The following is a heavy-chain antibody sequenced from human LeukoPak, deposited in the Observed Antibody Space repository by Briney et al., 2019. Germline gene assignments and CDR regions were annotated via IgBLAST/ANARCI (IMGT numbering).Heavy chain of an antibody. CDR1: GYTFTGYY. CDR2: INSNSGGT. V-gene: IGHV1-2*02. Sequence: ASVKVSCKASGYTFTGYYMHWVRQAPGQGLEWMGWINSNSGGTNYTQKFQGRVTMTRDTSISTAYMELSRLRSDDTAVYYCARSPHILTGENFDYWGQGTLVTVSS. J-gene: IGHJ4*02. CDR3: ARSPHILTGENFDY. D-gene: IGHD3-9*01.